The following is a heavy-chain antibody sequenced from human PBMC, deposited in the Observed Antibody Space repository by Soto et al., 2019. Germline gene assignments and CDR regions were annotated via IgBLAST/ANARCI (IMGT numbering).Heavy chain of an antibody. V-gene: IGHV3-23*01. J-gene: IGHJ3*02. D-gene: IGHD3-16*01. CDR1: GFTFSSYA. CDR3: AKAEGYVSDAFDI. CDR2: ISGSGGST. Sequence: HPGGSLRLSCAASGFTFSSYAMSWVRQAPGKGLEWVSAISGSGGSTYYADSVKGRFTISRDNSKNTLYLQMNSLRAEDTAVYYCAKAEGYVSDAFDIWGQGTMVTVSS.